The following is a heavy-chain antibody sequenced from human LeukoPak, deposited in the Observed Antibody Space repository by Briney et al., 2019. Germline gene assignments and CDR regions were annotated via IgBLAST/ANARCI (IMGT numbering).Heavy chain of an antibody. CDR2: VNESGGT. D-gene: IGHD5-18*01. Sequence: SETLSLICAVYIVSFSNYHWNWIRQTPAKGMEWIGEVNESGGTNISPSLRSRVILSVDTSKNQFSLKLISVTVADTAVYYCAREGGYSYGDAPLHFDYWGQGTLVTVSS. V-gene: IGHV4-34*01. J-gene: IGHJ4*02. CDR1: IVSFSNYH. CDR3: AREGGYSYGDAPLHFDY.